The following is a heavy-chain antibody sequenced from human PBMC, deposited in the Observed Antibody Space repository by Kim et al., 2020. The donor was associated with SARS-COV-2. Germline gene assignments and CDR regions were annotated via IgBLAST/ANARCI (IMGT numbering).Heavy chain of an antibody. V-gene: IGHV4-31*01. J-gene: IGHJ4*03. Sequence: HPSAKSQVTLSVDSSNNQFSLELSSVAAADTAIYYCARAYNDARTYHFDYWGQGTLVTVSS. CDR3: ARAYNDARTYHFDY. D-gene: IGHD3-10*01.